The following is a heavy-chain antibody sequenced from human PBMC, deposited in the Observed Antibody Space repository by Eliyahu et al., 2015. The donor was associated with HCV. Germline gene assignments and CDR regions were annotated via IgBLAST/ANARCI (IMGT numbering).Heavy chain of an antibody. Sequence: QVQLQESGPGLVKPSETLSLTCTVSGGSITTYYWSWIRQPPGKGLEWIGYIHYSGSTNYNPPPKSRVTISVDTSKNQFSLNLNSVTAADTAMYYCASGGGGIAVTGTGGWFDPWGQGTLVTVSS. J-gene: IGHJ5*02. CDR2: IHYSGST. CDR1: GGSITTYY. D-gene: IGHD6-19*01. V-gene: IGHV4-59*01. CDR3: ASGGGGIAVTGTGGWFDP.